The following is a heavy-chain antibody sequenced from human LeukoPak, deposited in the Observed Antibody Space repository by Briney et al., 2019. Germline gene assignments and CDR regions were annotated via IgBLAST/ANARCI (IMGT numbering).Heavy chain of an antibody. CDR2: IYTSGST. CDR1: GGSISSYY. V-gene: IGHV4-4*07. Sequence: QPSETLSLTCTVSGGSISSYYWSWIRQPAGKGLEWIGRIYTSGSTNYNPSLKSRVTMSVDTSKNQFSLKLSSVTAADTAVYYCARAPRYCSSTSCSFDYWGQGTVVTVSS. J-gene: IGHJ4*02. D-gene: IGHD2-2*01. CDR3: ARAPRYCSSTSCSFDY.